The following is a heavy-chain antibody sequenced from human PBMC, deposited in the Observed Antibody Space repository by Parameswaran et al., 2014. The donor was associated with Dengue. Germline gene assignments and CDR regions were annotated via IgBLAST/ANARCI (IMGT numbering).Heavy chain of an antibody. Sequence: GRSLKISCKASGYGFTTYWIGWVRQIPGKGLEWMGIIYPGDSDTRYSPSFQGQVTFSADKSLSIAYLQWSSLKASDTAMYYCASQEDSGYGYDSPYYQYGMDVWGQGTTVTVSS. CDR3: ASQEDSGYGYDSPYYQYGMDV. D-gene: IGHD5-12*01. CDR2: IYPGDSDT. J-gene: IGHJ6*02. CDR1: GYGFTTYW. V-gene: IGHV5-51*01.